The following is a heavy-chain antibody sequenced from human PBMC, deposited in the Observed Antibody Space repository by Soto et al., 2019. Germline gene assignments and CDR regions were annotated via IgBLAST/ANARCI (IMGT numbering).Heavy chain of an antibody. CDR2: IYNSGKT. CDR3: ARHGSNSGSYSEYFQY. V-gene: IGHV4-39*01. Sequence: QLQLQESGPGLVKPSETVSLTCTVSGDSISSSSLYWGWIRQPPGKGWEWIGSIYNSGKTYYSPSSEGRGTIPGDTAKSQSPRTLSSVAAADTAVYYCARHGSNSGSYSEYFQYWGQGTLVAVSS. J-gene: IGHJ1*01. D-gene: IGHD1-26*01. CDR1: GDSISSSSLY.